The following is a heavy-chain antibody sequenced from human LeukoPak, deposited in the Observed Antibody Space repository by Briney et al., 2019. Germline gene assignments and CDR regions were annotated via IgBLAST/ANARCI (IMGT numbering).Heavy chain of an antibody. Sequence: PGGSLRLSCAASGFTFSSYSMNWVRQAPGKGLEWVSSISNSSSYIYYADSVKGRFTISRDNAKNSLYLQMNSLRAEDTAVYYCARVKSSTSCLSWGQGTLVTVSS. J-gene: IGHJ4*02. CDR3: ARVKSSTSCLS. V-gene: IGHV3-21*01. D-gene: IGHD2-2*01. CDR1: GFTFSSYS. CDR2: ISNSSSYI.